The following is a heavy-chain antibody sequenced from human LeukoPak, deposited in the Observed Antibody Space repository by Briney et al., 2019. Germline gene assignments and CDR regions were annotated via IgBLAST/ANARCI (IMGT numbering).Heavy chain of an antibody. D-gene: IGHD3-10*01. CDR3: ARGGSYYVY. CDR2: IKQDGSEK. CDR1: GFTFSSYW. V-gene: IGHV3-7*01. J-gene: IGHJ4*02. Sequence: GGSLRLSCAASGFTFSSYWMSWVRQAPGKGLEWVANIKQDGSEKYYVDSVKGRFTVSRDNAKNSLSLQMNNLRAEDTAVYYCARGGSYYVYWGQGTLVTVSS.